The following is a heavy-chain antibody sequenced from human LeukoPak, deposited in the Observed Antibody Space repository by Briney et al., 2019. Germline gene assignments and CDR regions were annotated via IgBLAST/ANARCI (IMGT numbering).Heavy chain of an antibody. CDR1: GGSISTFY. CDR3: ARPVSGAFDI. CDR2: IYYTGST. D-gene: IGHD3-3*01. J-gene: IGHJ3*02. Sequence: PLETLSLTCTVSGGSISTFYWSWIRQPPGKGLEWIGNIYYTGSTNYNPSLKSRLTISLDTSKNQFSLKLTSVTAADTAVYFCARPVSGAFDIWGRGSILADS. V-gene: IGHV4-59*08.